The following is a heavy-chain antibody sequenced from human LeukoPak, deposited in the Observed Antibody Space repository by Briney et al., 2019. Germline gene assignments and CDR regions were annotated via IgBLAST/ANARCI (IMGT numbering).Heavy chain of an antibody. Sequence: ASVKVSCKASGYTFTAYYMHWVRQAPGQGLELMAWINPDRDGANYVQKFQGRVTMTRDTSISTAYMELSRLRPDDTAMYCCATVSGGSLDIWGQGTMVTVSS. J-gene: IGHJ3*02. CDR1: GYTFTAYY. CDR3: ATVSGGSLDI. CDR2: INPDRDGA. D-gene: IGHD3-16*01. V-gene: IGHV1-2*02.